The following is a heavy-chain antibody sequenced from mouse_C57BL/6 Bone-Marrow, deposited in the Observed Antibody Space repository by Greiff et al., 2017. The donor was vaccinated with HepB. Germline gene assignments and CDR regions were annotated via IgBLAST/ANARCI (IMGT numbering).Heavy chain of an antibody. Sequence: EVQVVESGGDLVKPGGSLKLSCAASGFTFSSYGMSWVRQTPDKRLEWVATISSGGSYTYYPDSVKGRFTISRDNAKNTLYLQMSSLKYEDTAMYYCARRGYYYAMDYWGQGTSVTVSS. V-gene: IGHV5-6*01. CDR3: ARRGYYYAMDY. J-gene: IGHJ4*01. CDR2: ISSGGSYT. CDR1: GFTFSSYG.